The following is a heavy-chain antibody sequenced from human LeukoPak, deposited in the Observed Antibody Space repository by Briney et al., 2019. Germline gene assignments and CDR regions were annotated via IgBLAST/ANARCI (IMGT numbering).Heavy chain of an antibody. CDR2: INHSGST. Sequence: SETLSLTCAVYGGSFSGYYWSWIRQPPGKGLEWIGEINHSGSTNYNPSLKSRVTISVDTSKNQFSLKLSSVTAADTAVYYRASALVGATSPFFDYWGQGTLVTVSS. D-gene: IGHD1-26*01. V-gene: IGHV4-34*01. J-gene: IGHJ4*02. CDR3: ASALVGATSPFFDY. CDR1: GGSFSGYY.